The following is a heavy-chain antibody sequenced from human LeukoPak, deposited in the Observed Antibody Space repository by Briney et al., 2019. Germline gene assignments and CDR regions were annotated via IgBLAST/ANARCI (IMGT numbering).Heavy chain of an antibody. CDR1: GFTFHDYY. V-gene: IGHV3-11*05. CDR3: AKGAYCGAYCYPYYFDY. Sequence: GGPLRLSCAASGFTFHDYYMAWVRQVPGKGPEWVAHISGDSTYTNYVDSVKGRFTISRDNAKNSVSLHMNSLGAEDTAVYFCAKGAYCGAYCYPYYFDYWGQGALVTVSS. J-gene: IGHJ4*02. D-gene: IGHD2-21*01. CDR2: ISGDSTYT.